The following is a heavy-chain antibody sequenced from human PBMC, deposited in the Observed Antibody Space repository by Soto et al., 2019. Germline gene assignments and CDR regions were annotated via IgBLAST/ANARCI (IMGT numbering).Heavy chain of an antibody. Sequence: GGSLRLSCAASGFTFSSYGMHWVRQAPGKGLEWVAVISYDGSNKYYADSVKGRFTISRDNSKNTLYLQMNSLRAEDTAVYYCAKGKLDEGIAAAGTGDYFDYWGQGTLVTVSS. V-gene: IGHV3-30*18. J-gene: IGHJ4*02. CDR1: GFTFSSYG. CDR3: AKGKLDEGIAAAGTGDYFDY. D-gene: IGHD6-13*01. CDR2: ISYDGSNK.